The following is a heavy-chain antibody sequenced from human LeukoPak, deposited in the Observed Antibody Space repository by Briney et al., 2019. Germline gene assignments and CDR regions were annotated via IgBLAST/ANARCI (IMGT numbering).Heavy chain of an antibody. Sequence: SETLSLTCTVYDGSFRGHYWTWIRQPPGKGLEWIGEINHSGSADYNPSLKSRVTISVDTSKNQFSLKLSSVTAADMAVYYCARDSIHYYDSSGGYYWGQGTLVTVSS. J-gene: IGHJ4*02. CDR2: INHSGSA. D-gene: IGHD3-22*01. V-gene: IGHV4-34*01. CDR3: ARDSIHYYDSSGGYY. CDR1: DGSFRGHY.